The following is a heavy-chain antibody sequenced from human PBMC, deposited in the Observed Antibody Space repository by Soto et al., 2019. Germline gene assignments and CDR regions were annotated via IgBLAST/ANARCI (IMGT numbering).Heavy chain of an antibody. CDR3: AKVLKPPKYYDILTGYYSSV. D-gene: IGHD3-9*01. CDR2: ISGSGGST. Sequence: GGSLRLSCAASGFTFSSYSMSWVRQAPGKGLEWVSAISGSGGSTYYADSVKGRFTISRDNSKNTLYLQMNSLRAEDTAVYYYAKVLKPPKYYDILTGYYSSVWGQGPLVTVSS. J-gene: IGHJ4*02. CDR1: GFTFSSYS. V-gene: IGHV3-23*01.